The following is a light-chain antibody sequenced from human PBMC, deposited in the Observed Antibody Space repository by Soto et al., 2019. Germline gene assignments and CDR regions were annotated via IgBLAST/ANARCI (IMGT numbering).Light chain of an antibody. J-gene: IGLJ2*01. V-gene: IGLV2-14*03. CDR2: DVS. CDR1: SSDVGGYDD. Sequence: QSVLTQPASVSGSPGQSLTISCTGTSSDVGGYDDVSWYQHPPGKAPRLMIYDVSNRPSGLSNRFSASKSGNTASLTTSGVQAEDEADDYCSSYTSSSSVVFGGGTKLTVL. CDR3: SSYTSSSSVV.